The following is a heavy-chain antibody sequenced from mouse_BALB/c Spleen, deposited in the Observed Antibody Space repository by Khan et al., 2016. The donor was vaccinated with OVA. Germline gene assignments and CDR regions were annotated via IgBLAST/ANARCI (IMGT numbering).Heavy chain of an antibody. CDR1: GFSLTNYG. CDR2: IWSDGST. J-gene: IGHJ4*01. CDR3: ARQPYYHYYIMDY. Sequence: QVQLKESGPGLVAPSQSLSITCTISGFSLTNYGVHWVRQPPGKGLEWLVVIWSDGSTAYNSALNSRLSISKDNSKSQVFLKMNSLQTDDTAMYYGARQPYYHYYIMDYWGQGTSVTVSS. D-gene: IGHD2-10*01. V-gene: IGHV2-6-1*01.